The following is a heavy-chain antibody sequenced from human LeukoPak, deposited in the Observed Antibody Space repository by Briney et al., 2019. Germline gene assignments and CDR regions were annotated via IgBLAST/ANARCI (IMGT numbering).Heavy chain of an antibody. CDR2: ISSSSSYI. CDR1: GFTFSSYS. D-gene: IGHD6-6*01. Sequence: GGSLRLSYAASGFTFSSYSMNWVRQAPGKGLEWVSSISSSSSYIYYADSVKGRFTISRDNAKNSLYLQMNSLRAEDTAVYYCARDLKLFRQLVSYFDYWRQGTLVTVSS. V-gene: IGHV3-21*01. J-gene: IGHJ4*02. CDR3: ARDLKLFRQLVSYFDY.